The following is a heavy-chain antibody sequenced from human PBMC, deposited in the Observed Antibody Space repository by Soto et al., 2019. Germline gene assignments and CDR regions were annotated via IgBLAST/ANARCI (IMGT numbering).Heavy chain of an antibody. V-gene: IGHV1-69*02. J-gene: IGHJ3*02. D-gene: IGHD3-16*01. CDR1: GGTFSSDT. CDR2: ITPIYDIA. CDR3: ARVMTIGACDI. Sequence: QVQLVQSGAEVKKPESSVKVSCKASGGTFSSDTISWVRQAPGQGLEWMGRITPIYDIANYPLKFQGRVTITADKSATSAYMELTSLKSEDTAVYFCARVMTIGACDIWGQGTVVAVSS.